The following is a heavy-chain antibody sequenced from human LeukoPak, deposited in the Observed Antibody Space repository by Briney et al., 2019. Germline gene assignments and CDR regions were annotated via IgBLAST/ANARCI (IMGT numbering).Heavy chain of an antibody. CDR1: GGSFGGYY. V-gene: IGHV4-34*01. CDR3: ARVSAGYYDFWSGYPRYYYYGMDV. J-gene: IGHJ6*02. D-gene: IGHD3-3*01. CDR2: INHSGST. Sequence: SETLSLTCAVYGGSFGGYYWSWIRQPPGKGLEWIGEINHSGSTNYNPSLKSRVTISVDTSKNQFSLKLSSVTAADTAVYYCARVSAGYYDFWSGYPRYYYYGMDVWGQGTTVTVSS.